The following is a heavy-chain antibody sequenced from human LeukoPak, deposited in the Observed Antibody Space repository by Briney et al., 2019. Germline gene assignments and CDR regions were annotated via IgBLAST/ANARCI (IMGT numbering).Heavy chain of an antibody. CDR2: ISAYNGNT. V-gene: IGHV1-18*01. Sequence: ASVKVSCKASGYTFTSYGISWVRQAPGQGLEWMGWISAYNGNTNYAQKLQGSVTMTTDTSTSTAYMELRSLRSDATAVYYCARNTLVSGSYYHGGSFDYWGQGTLVTVSS. CDR3: ARNTLVSGSYYHGGSFDY. J-gene: IGHJ4*02. D-gene: IGHD3-10*01. CDR1: GYTFTSYG.